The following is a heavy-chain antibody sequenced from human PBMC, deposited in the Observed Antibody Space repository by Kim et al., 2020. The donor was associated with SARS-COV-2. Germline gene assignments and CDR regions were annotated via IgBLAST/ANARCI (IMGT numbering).Heavy chain of an antibody. D-gene: IGHD2-2*02. CDR2: IIPILGIA. V-gene: IGHV1-69*04. CDR3: ARGVVVVPAAIRGGWFDP. J-gene: IGHJ5*02. Sequence: SVKVSCKASGGTFSSYAISWVRQAPGQGLEWMGRIIPILGIANYAQKFQGRVTITADKSTSTAYMELSSLRSEDTAVYYCARGVVVVPAAIRGGWFDPWGQGTLVTVSS. CDR1: GGTFSSYA.